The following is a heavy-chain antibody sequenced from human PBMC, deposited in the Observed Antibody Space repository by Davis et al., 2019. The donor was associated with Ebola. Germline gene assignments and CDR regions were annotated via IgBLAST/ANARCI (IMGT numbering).Heavy chain of an antibody. Sequence: GESLKISCAASGFTFSSYGMHWVRQAPGKGLEWVAVIWYDGSNKYYADSVKGRFTISRDNSKTTLYLQMNSLRAEDTAVYYCARGGEYRSGWYGGFDYWGQGTLVTVSS. V-gene: IGHV3-33*01. CDR3: ARGGEYRSGWYGGFDY. J-gene: IGHJ4*02. CDR2: IWYDGSNK. CDR1: GFTFSSYG. D-gene: IGHD6-19*01.